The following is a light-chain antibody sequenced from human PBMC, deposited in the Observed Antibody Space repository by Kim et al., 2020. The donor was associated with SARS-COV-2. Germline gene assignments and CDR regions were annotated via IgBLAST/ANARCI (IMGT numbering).Light chain of an antibody. V-gene: IGLV2-14*03. Sequence: QSITTPATGTNSDVCGQNYVSWYHQHPGKAPKLLIYEVSNRPSGVSNRFSGSKSGNTASLTISGLQAEDEAVYYCSSYTSSSTRVFGGGTQLTVL. J-gene: IGLJ3*02. CDR3: SSYTSSSTRV. CDR1: NSDVCGQNY. CDR2: EVS.